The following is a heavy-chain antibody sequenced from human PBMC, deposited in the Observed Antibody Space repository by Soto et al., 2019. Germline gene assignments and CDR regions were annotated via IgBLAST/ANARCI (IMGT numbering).Heavy chain of an antibody. CDR2: IHYSGST. Sequence: SEDLFLPWSGSGGSIITTRYHWGRIRQPTGKGLEWIGTIHYSGSTYSNSSLKSRVTISVDTSKNEFSLKLNSVTAADTAVYYCVRVLAYWGQGTLVRVSS. CDR3: VRVLAY. V-gene: IGHV4-39*01. J-gene: IGHJ4*02. CDR1: GGSIITTRYH.